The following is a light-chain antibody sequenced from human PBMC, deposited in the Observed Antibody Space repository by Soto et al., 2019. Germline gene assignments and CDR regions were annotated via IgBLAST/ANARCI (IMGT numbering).Light chain of an antibody. V-gene: IGLV1-40*01. Sequence: QSALTQPPSVSGAPGQRVTISCTGSSSNIGAGYDVHWYQQLPGTAPKLLIYGNINRPSGVPDRFSGSKSGTSASLAITGLQAEDEADYYCQSYDSSLSGHVVFGGGTKVTVL. CDR3: QSYDSSLSGHVV. CDR1: SSNIGAGYD. J-gene: IGLJ2*01. CDR2: GNI.